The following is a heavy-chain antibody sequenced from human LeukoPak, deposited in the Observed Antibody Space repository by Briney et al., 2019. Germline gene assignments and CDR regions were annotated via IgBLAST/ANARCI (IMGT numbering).Heavy chain of an antibody. J-gene: IGHJ4*02. Sequence: GGSLRLSCAASGFTFSSYAMSWVRQAPGKGLEWVSAISGSGGSTYYADSVKGRFTISRDNSKNTLCLQMNSLRAEDTAVYYCARDAGYGYDRFDYWGQGTQVTVSS. CDR2: ISGSGGST. D-gene: IGHD5-18*01. V-gene: IGHV3-23*01. CDR1: GFTFSSYA. CDR3: ARDAGYGYDRFDY.